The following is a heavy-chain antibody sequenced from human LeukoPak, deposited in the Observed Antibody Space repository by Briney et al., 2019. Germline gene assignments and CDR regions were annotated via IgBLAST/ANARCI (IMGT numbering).Heavy chain of an antibody. J-gene: IGHJ4*02. D-gene: IGHD6-19*01. CDR3: AKVGGWYGSFYFDY. CDR2: IYASGST. Sequence: PSEILSLTCTVSGGSISGYYWSWIRQPAGKGLEWIGRIYASGSTNYNPSLKSRVTISVDKSKNQFSLNLSSVTAADTAVYYCAKVGGWYGSFYFDYWGQGTLVTVSP. CDR1: GGSISGYY. V-gene: IGHV4-4*07.